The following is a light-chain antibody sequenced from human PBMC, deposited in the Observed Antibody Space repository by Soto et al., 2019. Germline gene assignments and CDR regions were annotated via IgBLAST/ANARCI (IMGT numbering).Light chain of an antibody. J-gene: IGKJ1*01. CDR2: WAS. CDR1: QSVLYSSNNKNY. CDR3: QQYYSTPRT. V-gene: IGKV4-1*01. Sequence: DILMTQSPASLAVSLGARATINCKSSQSVLYSSNNKNYLAWYQQRPGQPPKLLIYWASTRESGVPDRFSGSGSGTDFTLTISSLQAEDVAVYYCQQYYSTPRTFGQGTKVDIK.